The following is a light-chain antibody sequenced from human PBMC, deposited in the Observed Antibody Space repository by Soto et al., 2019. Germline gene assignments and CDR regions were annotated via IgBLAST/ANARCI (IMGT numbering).Light chain of an antibody. CDR2: GNS. Sequence: QSVLTQPPSVSGAPGQRVTISCTGSSSNIGAGYDVHWYQQLPGTAPKLLIYGNSNRPSGVPDRFSGSKSGTSASLAITGLQFEDEADYYCQSYDSSLSGSKVVFGGGTKLTVL. J-gene: IGLJ2*01. CDR3: QSYDSSLSGSKVV. CDR1: SSNIGAGYD. V-gene: IGLV1-40*01.